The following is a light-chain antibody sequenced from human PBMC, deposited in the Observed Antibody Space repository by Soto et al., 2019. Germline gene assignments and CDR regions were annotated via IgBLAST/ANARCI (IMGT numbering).Light chain of an antibody. J-gene: IGKJ1*01. CDR1: QSVSSSF. CDR2: GAS. Sequence: EIVLTQAPGSLSLSPGERATLSCRASQSVSSSFFAWYQQRPGQAPRLLMYGASSRATGIPERFSGSGSGTDFTLTISRLDPEDFAVYYCQQFDSSVTFGQGPKVEIK. CDR3: QQFDSSVT. V-gene: IGKV3-20*01.